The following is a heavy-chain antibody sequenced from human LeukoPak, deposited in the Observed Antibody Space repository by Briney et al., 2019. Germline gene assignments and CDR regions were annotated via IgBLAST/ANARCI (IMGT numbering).Heavy chain of an antibody. Sequence: GACLSLARAAAGLTVSTYGIGSARHARGKGLEWVSSISVGGLSTYYADSVKGRFTISRDTSTNTLYLKMNSLRTEDTAVYYCAKEGGECSGGTCYYYYYMDVWGKGTTVTISS. J-gene: IGHJ6*03. CDR3: AKEGGECSGGTCYYYYYMDV. D-gene: IGHD2-15*01. CDR2: ISVGGLST. V-gene: IGHV3-23*01. CDR1: GLTVSTYG.